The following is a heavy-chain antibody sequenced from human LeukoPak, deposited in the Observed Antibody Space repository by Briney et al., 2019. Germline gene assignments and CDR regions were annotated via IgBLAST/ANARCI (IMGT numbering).Heavy chain of an antibody. CDR1: GYTFTSYV. J-gene: IGHJ3*02. CDR3: ARVVAAARDRGDAFDI. CDR2: INAGNGNT. Sequence: ASVKVSCKASGYTFTSYVMHWVRQAPGQRLEWMGWINAGNGNTKYSQKFQGRVTITRDTSASTAYMELSSLRSEDTAVYYCARVVAAARDRGDAFDIWGQGTVVTVSS. V-gene: IGHV1-3*01. D-gene: IGHD6-13*01.